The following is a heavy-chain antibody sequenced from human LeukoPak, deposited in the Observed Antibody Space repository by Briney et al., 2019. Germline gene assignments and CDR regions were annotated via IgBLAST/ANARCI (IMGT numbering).Heavy chain of an antibody. CDR1: GFTFSSYW. CDR3: ARGSWVVRGVIFDN. CDR2: ISSSGSTM. J-gene: IGHJ4*02. D-gene: IGHD3-10*01. Sequence: GGSLRLSCAASGFTFSSYWMSWVRQAPGKGLEWVSYISSSGSTMYYADSVKGRFTISRDNAKNSLYLQMNSLRAEDTAVYYCARGSWVVRGVIFDNWGQGTLVTVSS. V-gene: IGHV3-48*04.